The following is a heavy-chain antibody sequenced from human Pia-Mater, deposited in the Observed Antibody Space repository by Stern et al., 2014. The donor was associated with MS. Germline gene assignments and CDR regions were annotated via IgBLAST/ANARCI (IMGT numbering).Heavy chain of an antibody. V-gene: IGHV4-39*01. CDR1: GDSINSSNYY. CDR2: IYYNGTT. Sequence: QVQLQESGPGLVKPSETLSLTCTVSGDSINSSNYYWGWIRQPPGKRLEWIGSIYYNGTTSYNPSLKSRVTISIAKSKNQFSPKPSSVPAADTAVYYCSSRGVTSMVRXPEDYWGQGTLVXVSS. J-gene: IGHJ4*02. CDR3: SSRGVTSMVRXPEDY. D-gene: IGHD3-10*01.